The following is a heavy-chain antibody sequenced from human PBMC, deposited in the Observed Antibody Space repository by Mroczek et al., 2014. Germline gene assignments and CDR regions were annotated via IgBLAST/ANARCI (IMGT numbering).Heavy chain of an antibody. CDR3: ASHHGPTVVTPDGRFDY. Sequence: QVQLVESGPGLVKPSETLSLTCTVSGGSISSSSYYWGWIRQPPGKGLEWIGSIYYSGSTYYNPSLKSRVTISVDTSKNQFSLKLSSVTAADTAVYYCASHHGPTVVTPDGRFDYWGQGTLVTVSS. CDR2: IYYSGST. CDR1: GGSISSSSYY. J-gene: IGHJ4*02. V-gene: IGHV4-39*01. D-gene: IGHD4-23*01.